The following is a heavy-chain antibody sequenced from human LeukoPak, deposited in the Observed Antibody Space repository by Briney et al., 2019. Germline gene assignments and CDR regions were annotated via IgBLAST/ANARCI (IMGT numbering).Heavy chain of an antibody. CDR3: AKEHYGSGSYYLDY. Sequence: ASVKVSCKASGYTFTTYAMNWVRQAPGQGLEWMGWINTNTGDPTYAQGSTGRFVFSLDTSVSTAYLQISSLKAEDTAVYYCAKEHYGSGSYYLDYWGQGTLVTVSS. J-gene: IGHJ4*02. D-gene: IGHD3-10*01. CDR1: GYTFTTYA. V-gene: IGHV7-4-1*02. CDR2: INTNTGDP.